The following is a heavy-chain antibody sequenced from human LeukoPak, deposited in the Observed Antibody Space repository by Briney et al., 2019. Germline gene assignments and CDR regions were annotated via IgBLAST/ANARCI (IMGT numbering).Heavy chain of an antibody. D-gene: IGHD2-2*01. Sequence: SETLSRTCAVYGGSFSGYYWSWIRQPPGNGLEWIGEINHSGSTNYNPSLKSRVTISVDTSKNQFSLKLSSVTAADTAVYYCARGRYCSSTSCRWGYNWFDPWGQGTLVTVSS. CDR1: GGSFSGYY. V-gene: IGHV4-34*01. CDR3: ARGRYCSSTSCRWGYNWFDP. J-gene: IGHJ5*02. CDR2: INHSGST.